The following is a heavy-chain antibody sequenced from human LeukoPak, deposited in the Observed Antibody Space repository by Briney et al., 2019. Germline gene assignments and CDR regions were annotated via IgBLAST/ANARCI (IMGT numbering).Heavy chain of an antibody. CDR2: VNGNGGST. CDR3: TRDLNSGGSC. J-gene: IGHJ4*02. CDR1: GFSFSTCA. Sequence: GGSLRLSCAASGFSFSTCAMSWVRQAPGKGLEWVSGVNGNGGSTSYADSVKGRFTIFRDNSKNTVYLQMNSLRAEDTAVYYCTRDLNSGGSCWGQGALVTVSS. D-gene: IGHD2-15*01. V-gene: IGHV3-23*01.